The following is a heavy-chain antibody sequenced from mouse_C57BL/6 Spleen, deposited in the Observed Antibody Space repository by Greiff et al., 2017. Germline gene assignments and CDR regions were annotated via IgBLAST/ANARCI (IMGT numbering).Heavy chain of an antibody. J-gene: IGHJ4*01. D-gene: IGHD1-1*01. CDR2: IWSGGST. V-gene: IGHV2-4*01. CDR3: AEETYFA. Sequence: VQLQESGPGLVQPSQSLSITCTASGFSLTSYGVHWVRQPPGKGLEWLGVIWSGGSTDYNAAFISRLSISKDNPKSQVFFKVHSLQADDTAIYYCAEETYFAWGQGTSVTAAS. CDR1: GFSLTSYG.